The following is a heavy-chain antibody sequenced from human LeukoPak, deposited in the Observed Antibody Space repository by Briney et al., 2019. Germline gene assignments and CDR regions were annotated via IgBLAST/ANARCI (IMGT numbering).Heavy chain of an antibody. CDR3: AREMGYSTRSLRMDV. CDR1: GGSVSSYF. CDR2: NYYSGSA. V-gene: IGHV4-59*02. Sequence: PSETLSLTCTVSGGSVSSYFWSWIRQPPGKGLEWIGYNYYSGSASYNPSLKSRVTISLDTSKNQFSLKLNSATAADTAVYYCAREMGYSTRSLRMDVWGQGTTVTVSS. D-gene: IGHD6-13*01. J-gene: IGHJ6*02.